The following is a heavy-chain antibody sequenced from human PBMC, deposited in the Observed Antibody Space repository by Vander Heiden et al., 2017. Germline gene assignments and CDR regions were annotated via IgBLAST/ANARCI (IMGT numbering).Heavy chain of an antibody. Sequence: QVQLQQSGPGLVKPAPTLSLTRAISGAGVSSDSVAWNWIRQSPSRGLEWLGRTYYRSQWYIEYAVSVKGRITINADTSRNQFSLQLDSVTPEDTALYYCASERHATGWGCWGQGTLVTVSS. J-gene: IGHJ4*02. CDR1: GAGVSSDSVA. D-gene: IGHD6-19*01. CDR3: ASERHATGWGC. CDR2: TYYRSQWYI. V-gene: IGHV6-1*01.